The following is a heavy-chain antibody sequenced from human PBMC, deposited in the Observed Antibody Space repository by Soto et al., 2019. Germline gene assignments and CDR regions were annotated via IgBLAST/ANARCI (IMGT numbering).Heavy chain of an antibody. Sequence: QLQLQESGPGLVKPSETLSLTCTVSGGSISSSSYYWGWIRQPPGKGLEWIGSIYYSGSTYYNPSLKSRVTISVDTSKNQFSLKLSSVTAADTAVYHCARSRSSSWYSGFDYWGQGTLVTVSS. V-gene: IGHV4-39*01. J-gene: IGHJ4*02. CDR1: GGSISSSSYY. D-gene: IGHD6-13*01. CDR3: ARSRSSSWYSGFDY. CDR2: IYYSGST.